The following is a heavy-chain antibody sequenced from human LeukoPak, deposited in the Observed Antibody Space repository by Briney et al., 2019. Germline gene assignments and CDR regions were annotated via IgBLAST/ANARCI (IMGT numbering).Heavy chain of an antibody. Sequence: GGSLRLSCAASGFTFSSYWMSWVRQAPGKGLEWVANIKQDGSEKYYVDSVKGRFTISRDNAKNSLYLQMNSLRAEDTAVYYCARGAAVAGIGYYYYYMDVWGKGTTVTVSS. V-gene: IGHV3-7*01. CDR2: IKQDGSEK. CDR3: ARGAAVAGIGYYYYYMDV. J-gene: IGHJ6*03. D-gene: IGHD6-19*01. CDR1: GFTFSSYW.